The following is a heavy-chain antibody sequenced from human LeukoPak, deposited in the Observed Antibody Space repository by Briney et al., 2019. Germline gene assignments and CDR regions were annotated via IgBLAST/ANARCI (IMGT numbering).Heavy chain of an antibody. D-gene: IGHD6-19*01. CDR1: GFTFSSYA. Sequence: GGSLRLSCSASGFTFSSYAMHWVRQAPGKGLEYVSAISSNGGSTYYADSVKGRFTISRDNSKNTLYLQMSSLRAEDTAVYYCVKGGQWLVVDYFDYWGQGTLVTVSS. CDR2: ISSNGGST. CDR3: VKGGQWLVVDYFDY. J-gene: IGHJ4*02. V-gene: IGHV3-64D*06.